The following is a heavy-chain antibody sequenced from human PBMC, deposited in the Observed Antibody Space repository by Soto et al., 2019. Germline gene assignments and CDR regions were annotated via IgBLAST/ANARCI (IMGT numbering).Heavy chain of an antibody. D-gene: IGHD3-22*01. J-gene: IGHJ4*02. CDR1: GFTFSSYA. Sequence: GGSLRLSCAASGFTFSSYAMSWVRQAPGKGLEWVSAISGSGGSTYYADSVKGRFTISRDNSKNTLYLQMNSLRAEDTAVYYCAKDGLVVVITSGANYFDYWGQGTLVTVSS. V-gene: IGHV3-23*01. CDR2: ISGSGGST. CDR3: AKDGLVVVITSGANYFDY.